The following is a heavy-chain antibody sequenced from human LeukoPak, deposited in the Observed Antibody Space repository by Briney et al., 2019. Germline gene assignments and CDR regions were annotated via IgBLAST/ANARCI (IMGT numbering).Heavy chain of an antibody. CDR2: ISNYNGNT. J-gene: IGHJ4*02. D-gene: IGHD4-17*01. V-gene: IGHV1-18*01. Sequence: ASVKVSCKASGYSFVLYGISWVRQAPGQGPEWMRWISNYNGNTKYAQKFQGRVTMTTDTSTSTAYMELRSLRSDDTAVYYCARDEDYGIFVIIDYWGQGTPVTVSS. CDR1: GYSFVLYG. CDR3: ARDEDYGIFVIIDY.